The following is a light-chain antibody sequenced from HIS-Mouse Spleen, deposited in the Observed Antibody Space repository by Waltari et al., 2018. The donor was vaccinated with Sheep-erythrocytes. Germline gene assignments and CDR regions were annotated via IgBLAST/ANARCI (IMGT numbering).Light chain of an antibody. Sequence: EIVLTQSPGTLSLSPGERSTLSCRASQSVSSSYLASYQQKPCQAPRLLIYGASSRATGIPDRFSGSGSGTDFTLTISRLEPEDFAVYYCQQYGSSPLTFGGGTKVEIK. V-gene: IGKV3-20*01. CDR2: GAS. CDR3: QQYGSSPLT. CDR1: QSVSSSY. J-gene: IGKJ4*01.